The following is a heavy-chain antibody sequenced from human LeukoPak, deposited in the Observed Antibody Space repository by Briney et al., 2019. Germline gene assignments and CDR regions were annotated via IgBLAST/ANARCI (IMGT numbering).Heavy chain of an antibody. D-gene: IGHD2-2*01. CDR1: GGSFSGYS. CDR3: ANLIVVPENAFDI. V-gene: IGHV4-34*01. CDR2: INHSGST. J-gene: IGHJ3*02. Sequence: SETLSLTCAVSGGSFSGYSWSWVRPPPEKGLEWMGEINHSGSTNYNPSLKSRGTISVDTSKNQFSLKLRSVTAADTAVYYCANLIVVPENAFDIWGQGTMVTVSS.